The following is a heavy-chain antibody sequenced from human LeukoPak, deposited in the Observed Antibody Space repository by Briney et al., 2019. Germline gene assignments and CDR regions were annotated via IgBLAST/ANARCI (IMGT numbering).Heavy chain of an antibody. CDR1: GFTFTSSA. CDR3: AAEGSTSWNDAFDI. J-gene: IGHJ3*02. CDR2: IVVGSGNT. Sequence: TSVKVSCKASGFTFTSSAMQWVRQARGQRLEWIGWIVVGSGNTNYAQKFQERVTITRDMSTSTAYMELSSLRSEDTAVYYCAAEGSTSWNDAFDIWGQGTTVTVSS. D-gene: IGHD2-2*01. V-gene: IGHV1-58*02.